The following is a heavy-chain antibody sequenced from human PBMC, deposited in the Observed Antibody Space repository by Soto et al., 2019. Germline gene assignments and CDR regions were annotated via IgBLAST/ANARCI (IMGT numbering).Heavy chain of an antibody. CDR1: GFTFSGYY. CDR3: ARIGCCTNGVCYPDYYGLHV. V-gene: IGHV3-11*01. J-gene: IGHJ6*02. CDR2: IGSSSTI. Sequence: PGGSLRLSCAASGFTFSGYYMSWIRQAPGKGLEWVSYIGSSSTIYRADSVKGRFTISRDNAKNSLYLQMNSLRAEDTAVYYCARIGCCTNGVCYPDYYGLHVWGQGTTVTVSS. D-gene: IGHD2-8*01.